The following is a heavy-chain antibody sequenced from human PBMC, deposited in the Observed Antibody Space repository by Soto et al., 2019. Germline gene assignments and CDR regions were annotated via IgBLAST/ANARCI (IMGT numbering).Heavy chain of an antibody. Sequence: QVHFVQSGAEVKKPGASVKVSCKASGYTFSGHAIHWLRQAPGQRPEWLGWINAGNSKTYCSEKFGGRVTFTRDTVATTVNMELTSLTSEDTAVYYCGRDQSGTGYYVDWFDPWGQGTLVTVSS. J-gene: IGHJ5*02. CDR1: GYTFSGHA. CDR3: GRDQSGTGYYVDWFDP. CDR2: INAGNSKT. V-gene: IGHV1-3*01. D-gene: IGHD3-10*02.